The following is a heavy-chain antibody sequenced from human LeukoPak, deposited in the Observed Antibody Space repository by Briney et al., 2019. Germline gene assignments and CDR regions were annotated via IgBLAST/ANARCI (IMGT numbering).Heavy chain of an antibody. CDR2: IYYSGST. CDR3: ARRSRGGSYHFDY. V-gene: IGHV4-39*01. D-gene: IGHD1-26*01. J-gene: IGHJ4*02. Sequence: PSETLSLTCTVSGGSISSSSYYWGWIRQPPGKGLEWIGSIYYSGSTCYNPSLKSRVTISVDTSKNQFSLKLSSVTAADTAVYYCARRSRGGSYHFDYWGQGTLVTVSS. CDR1: GGSISSSSYY.